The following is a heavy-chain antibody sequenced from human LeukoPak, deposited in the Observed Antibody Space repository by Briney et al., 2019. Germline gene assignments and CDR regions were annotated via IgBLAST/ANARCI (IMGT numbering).Heavy chain of an antibody. CDR1: GGSISRADYY. J-gene: IGHJ4*02. V-gene: IGHV4-30-4*08. CDR3: ARDSDFWSGYYYFDY. CDR2: IYYSGST. D-gene: IGHD3-3*01. Sequence: SETLSLTCTVSGGSISRADYYWSWIRQPPGKGLEWIGYIYYSGSTYYNPSLKSRVTMSVDTSNNQFSLKLSSVTAADTAVYYCARDSDFWSGYYYFDYWGQGTLVTVSS.